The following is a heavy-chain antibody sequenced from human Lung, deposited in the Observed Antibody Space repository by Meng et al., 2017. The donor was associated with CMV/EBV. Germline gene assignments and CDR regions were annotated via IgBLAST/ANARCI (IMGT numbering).Heavy chain of an antibody. CDR3: AREGTPLVL. V-gene: IGHV1-69*08. J-gene: IGHJ4*02. CDR1: GGSFSTYS. CDR2: ITPILGTA. D-gene: IGHD3-10*01. Sequence: KVSSKACGGSFSTYSISWVRQAPGKGLEWMRRITPILGTANYAKKFQGRVTITADKSTSTAYMELSSLRSEDTAVYYCAREGTPLVLWGQGTLVTVSS.